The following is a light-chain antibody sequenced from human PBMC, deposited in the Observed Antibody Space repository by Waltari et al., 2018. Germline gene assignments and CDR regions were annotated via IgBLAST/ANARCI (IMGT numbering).Light chain of an antibody. J-gene: IGLJ1*01. Sequence: SYELTQPPSVSVSPGQTARITCSGHELPRKYAYWFQQKSGQAPRLVIYEDTKRPSGSPEGFAGDSSGTVATLTSTGAQVDDEADYYCYSSDSTGLRVFGGGTTVVVL. CDR1: ELPRKY. CDR3: YSSDSTGLRV. V-gene: IGLV3-10*01. CDR2: EDT.